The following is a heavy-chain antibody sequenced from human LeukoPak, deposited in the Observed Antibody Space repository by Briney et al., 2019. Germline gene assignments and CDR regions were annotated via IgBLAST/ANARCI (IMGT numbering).Heavy chain of an antibody. CDR3: ARAGLYNAFDI. Sequence: GSLRLSCAASGFTFSSYAMSWIRQPPGKGLEWIGEINHSGSTNYNPSLKSRVTISVDTSKKQFSLKLSSVTAADTAVYYCARAGLYNAFDIWGQGTMVTVSS. J-gene: IGHJ3*02. CDR1: GFTFSSYA. V-gene: IGHV4-34*01. CDR2: INHSGST. D-gene: IGHD3-10*01.